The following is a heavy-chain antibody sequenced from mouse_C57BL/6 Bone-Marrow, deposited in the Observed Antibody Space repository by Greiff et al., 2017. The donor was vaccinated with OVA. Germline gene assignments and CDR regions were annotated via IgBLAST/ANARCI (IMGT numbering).Heavy chain of an antibody. CDR2: IYPGSGST. CDR1: GYTFTSYW. V-gene: IGHV1-55*01. J-gene: IGHJ4*01. D-gene: IGHD2-3*01. Sequence: QVQLQQPGAELVKPGASVKMSCKASGYTFTSYWITWVKQRHGQGLEWIGDIYPGSGSTNYNEKFKSKATLTVDTSYSTAYMQLSRLTSEDSAVNYSGRYYDGYYVGAMDYWGQGTTVTVAS. CDR3: GRYYDGYYVGAMDY.